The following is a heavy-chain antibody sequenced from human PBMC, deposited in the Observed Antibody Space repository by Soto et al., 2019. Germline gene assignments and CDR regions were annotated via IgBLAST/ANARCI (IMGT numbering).Heavy chain of an antibody. CDR1: GFTFSRSG. V-gene: IGHV3-30*18. CDR2: ISYDESKK. Sequence: QVPLVESGGGVVQPGRSLRLSCAASGFTFSRSGMHWIRQAPGKGLEWVAVISYDESKKYYADSVKGRFTISRDNSMNRLYLQVNSLRGDDTAVYYCAKEKTHCSGGSCYGYFDYWGQGTLVTVSS. CDR3: AKEKTHCSGGSCYGYFDY. D-gene: IGHD2-15*01. J-gene: IGHJ4*02.